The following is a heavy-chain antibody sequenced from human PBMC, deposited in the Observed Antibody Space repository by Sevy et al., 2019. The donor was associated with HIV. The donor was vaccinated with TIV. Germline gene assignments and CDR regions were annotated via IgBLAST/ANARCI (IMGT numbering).Heavy chain of an antibody. Sequence: ASVKVSCKTSGYTFTNYFITWVRQAPGQGLEWMGRIIRYDTNYAQKFQGRVTMTTDTSTSTVYMELRSLKSDDTAVYYCARAPSGSQGPGQYFHHWGQGTLVTVSS. J-gene: IGHJ1*01. CDR1: GYTFTNYF. CDR2: IIRYDT. V-gene: IGHV1-18*01. D-gene: IGHD1-26*01. CDR3: ARAPSGSQGPGQYFHH.